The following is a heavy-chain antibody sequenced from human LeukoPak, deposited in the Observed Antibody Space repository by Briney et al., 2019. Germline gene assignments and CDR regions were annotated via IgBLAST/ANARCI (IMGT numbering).Heavy chain of an antibody. CDR3: ARDKNPTVFDY. V-gene: IGHV1-2*02. CDR2: VNPNSGRT. Sequence: ASVKVSCKASGYTFTGYYMHWVRQAPGQGLEWMGWVNPNSGRTHYAQRFLGRVTLTRDTSTSTAYMEVTRLTSDDTAIYYCARDKNPTVFDYWGQGTLVTVSS. CDR1: GYTFTGYY. J-gene: IGHJ4*01.